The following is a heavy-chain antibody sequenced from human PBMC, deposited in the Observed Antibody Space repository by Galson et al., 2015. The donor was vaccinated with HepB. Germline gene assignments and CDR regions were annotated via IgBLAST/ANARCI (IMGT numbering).Heavy chain of an antibody. J-gene: IGHJ6*02. CDR2: ISAYNGNT. CDR1: GYTFTSYG. CDR3: ARESITMVRGVEYYYYGMDV. D-gene: IGHD3-10*01. Sequence: SVKVSCKASGYTFTSYGISWVRQAPGQGLEWMGWISAYNGNTNYAQKLQGRVTMTTDTSTSTAYMELRSLRSDDTAVYYCARESITMVRGVEYYYYGMDVWSQGTTVTVSS. V-gene: IGHV1-18*04.